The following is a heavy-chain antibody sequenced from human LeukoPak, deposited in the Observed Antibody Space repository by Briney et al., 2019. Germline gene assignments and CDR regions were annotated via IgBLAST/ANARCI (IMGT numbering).Heavy chain of an antibody. CDR3: AKDQSRYFDWLLQPLDY. V-gene: IGHV3-53*01. CDR2: IYAGGST. Sequence: GGSLRLSCAASGFTVSSNYMSWVRQAPGKGLEWVSVIYAGGSTYYAGSVKGRFTISRDNSKNTLYLQMNSLRAEDTAVYYCAKDQSRYFDWLLQPLDYWGQGTLVTVSS. D-gene: IGHD3-9*01. J-gene: IGHJ4*02. CDR1: GFTVSSNY.